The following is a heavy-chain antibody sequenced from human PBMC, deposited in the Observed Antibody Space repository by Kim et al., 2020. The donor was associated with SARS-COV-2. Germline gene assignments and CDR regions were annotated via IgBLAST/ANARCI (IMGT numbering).Heavy chain of an antibody. CDR1: GFTFSSYW. D-gene: IGHD3-3*01. CDR2: IKQDGSEK. V-gene: IGHV3-7*03. J-gene: IGHJ6*02. Sequence: GGSLRLSCAASGFTFSSYWMSWVRQAPGKGLEWVANIKQDGSEKYYVDSVKGRFTISRDNAKNSLYLQMNSLRAEDTAVYYCARVSVSYDFWSGYYNYYYGVDVWGQGTTVTVSS. CDR3: ARVSVSYDFWSGYYNYYYGVDV.